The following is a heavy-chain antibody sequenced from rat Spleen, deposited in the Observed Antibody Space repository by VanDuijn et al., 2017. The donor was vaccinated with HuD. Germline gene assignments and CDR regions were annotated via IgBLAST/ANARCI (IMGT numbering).Heavy chain of an antibody. Sequence: QVQLKESGPGLVKPSLTLSLTCTVSGFSLTSYTGRWVRQPPGKGLEWIAAISSGGSKYYNSALKSRLSISRDTSKSQVFLKMNSLQTEDTAMYFCARSLYRDYSDYWGQGVMVTVSS. CDR2: ISSGGSK. V-gene: IGHV2-6*01. D-gene: IGHD1-11*01. J-gene: IGHJ2*01. CDR3: ARSLYRDYSDY. CDR1: GFSLTSYT.